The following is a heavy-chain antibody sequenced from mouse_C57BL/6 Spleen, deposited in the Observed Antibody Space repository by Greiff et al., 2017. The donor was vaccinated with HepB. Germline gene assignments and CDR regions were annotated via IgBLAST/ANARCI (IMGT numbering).Heavy chain of an antibody. V-gene: IGHV1-80*01. D-gene: IGHD1-1*01. CDR1: GYAFSSYW. CDR3: AREYYYGSSSWFAY. J-gene: IGHJ3*01. CDR2: IYPGDGDT. Sequence: VQLQQSGAELVKPGASVKISCKASGYAFSSYWMNWVKQRPGKGLEWIGQIYPGDGDTNYNGKFKGKATLTADKSSSTAYMQLSSLTSEDSAVYFWAREYYYGSSSWFAYWGQGTLVTVSA.